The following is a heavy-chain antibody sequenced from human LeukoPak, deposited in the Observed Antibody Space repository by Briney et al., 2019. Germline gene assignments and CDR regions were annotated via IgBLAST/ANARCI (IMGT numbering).Heavy chain of an antibody. V-gene: IGHV3-66*02. D-gene: IGHD3-22*01. CDR3: ARDLWDDSSGYYIY. Sequence: GGSLRLSCAASGFTVSSYYMSWVRQAPGKGLEWVSVIYSGGSTYYADSVKGRFTISRDNSKNTLYLQMNSLRAEDTAVYYCARDLWDDSSGYYIYWGQGTLVSVSS. CDR1: GFTVSSYY. J-gene: IGHJ4*02. CDR2: IYSGGST.